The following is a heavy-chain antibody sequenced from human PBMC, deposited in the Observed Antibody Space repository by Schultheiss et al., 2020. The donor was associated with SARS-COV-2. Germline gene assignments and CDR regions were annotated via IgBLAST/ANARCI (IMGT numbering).Heavy chain of an antibody. D-gene: IGHD3-22*01. Sequence: GGSLRLSCAASGFTFSSYDMHWVRQATGKGLEWVSAIGTAGDPYYPGSVKGRFTISRDNSKNTLYLQMNSLRAEDTAVYYCAREAPGPYYYDSSGYRPTDAFDIWGQGTMVTVSS. J-gene: IGHJ3*02. CDR2: IGTAGDP. CDR3: AREAPGPYYYDSSGYRPTDAFDI. CDR1: GFTFSSYD. V-gene: IGHV3-13*05.